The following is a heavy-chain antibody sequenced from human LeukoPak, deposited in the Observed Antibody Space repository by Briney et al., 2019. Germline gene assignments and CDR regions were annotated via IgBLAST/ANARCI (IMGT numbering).Heavy chain of an antibody. CDR1: GFTFSSYW. CDR2: INSDGSST. Sequence: GGSLRLSCAASGFTFSSYWMHWVRQAPGKGLVWVSRINSDGSSTSYADSVKGRFTISRDNAKNTLYLQMNSLRAEVTAVYYCARGTGWYGDAFDIWGQGTMVTVSS. CDR3: ARGTGWYGDAFDI. J-gene: IGHJ3*02. V-gene: IGHV3-74*01. D-gene: IGHD6-19*01.